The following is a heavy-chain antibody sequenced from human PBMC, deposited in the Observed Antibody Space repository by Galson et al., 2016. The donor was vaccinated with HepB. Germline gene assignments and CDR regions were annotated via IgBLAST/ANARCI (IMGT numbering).Heavy chain of an antibody. CDR2: VSHSGST. J-gene: IGHJ4*02. Sequence: SETLSLTCAVSGDSISSSNWWSWVRQPPGKGLEWIGEVSHSGSTNYNPALKSRVTMSVDKSKSQFSLKVSSVTAADTAVYYCARTAYVLAAGIFDYWGQGTLVTVSS. CDR1: GDSISSSNW. D-gene: IGHD6-13*01. V-gene: IGHV4-4*02. CDR3: ARTAYVLAAGIFDY.